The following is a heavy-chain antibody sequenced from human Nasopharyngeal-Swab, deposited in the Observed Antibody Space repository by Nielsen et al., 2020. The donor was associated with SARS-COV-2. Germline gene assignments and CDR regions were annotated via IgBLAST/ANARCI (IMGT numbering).Heavy chain of an antibody. Sequence: SETLSLTCTVSGGSISSGDYYWRWIRQPPGKGLEWIGYIYYSGSTYYNPSLKSRVTISVDTSKNQFSLKLSSVTAADTAVYYCARVKIESIAARRFDYWGQGTLVTVSS. CDR1: GGSISSGDYY. D-gene: IGHD6-6*01. CDR3: ARVKIESIAARRFDY. CDR2: IYYSGST. J-gene: IGHJ4*02. V-gene: IGHV4-30-4*01.